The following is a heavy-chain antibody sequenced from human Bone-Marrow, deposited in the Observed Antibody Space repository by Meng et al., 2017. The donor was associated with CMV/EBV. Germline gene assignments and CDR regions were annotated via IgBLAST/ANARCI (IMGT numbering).Heavy chain of an antibody. CDR2: IYYSGST. D-gene: IGHD2-2*01. CDR1: GGSISSYY. Sequence: SETLSLTCTVSGGSISSYYWSWIRQPPGKGLEWIGYIYYSGSTNYNPSLKSRVTISVDTSKNQFSLKLSSVTAADTAVYYCARTYCSSTSCCYYYGMDVWGQGTTVTVSS. J-gene: IGHJ6*02. CDR3: ARTYCSSTSCCYYYGMDV. V-gene: IGHV4-59*01.